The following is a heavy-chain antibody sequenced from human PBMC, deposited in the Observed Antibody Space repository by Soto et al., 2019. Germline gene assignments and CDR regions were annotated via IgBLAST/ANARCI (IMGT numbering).Heavy chain of an antibody. CDR2: INPNSGGT. CDR3: ARDHVDIVATGPNCSGGSCYPYYYYGMDV. J-gene: IGHJ6*02. V-gene: IGHV1-2*04. D-gene: IGHD2-15*01. CDR1: GYTFTGYY. Sequence: GASVKVSCKASGYTFTGYYMHWVRQAPGQGLEWMGWINPNSGGTNYAQKFQGWVTMTRDTSTSTAYMELSRLRSDDTAVYYCARDHVDIVATGPNCSGGSCYPYYYYGMDVWGQGTTVTVSS.